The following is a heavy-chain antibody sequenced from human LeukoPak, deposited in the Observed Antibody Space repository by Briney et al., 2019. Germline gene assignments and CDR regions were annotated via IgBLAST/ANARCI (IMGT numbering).Heavy chain of an antibody. V-gene: IGHV1-69*04. D-gene: IGHD6-6*01. CDR1: GGTFSSHA. CDR3: ARVKAARWEILDS. Sequence: SVKVSCKASGGTFSSHAISWVRQAPGQGLEWMGRIVPILGIANYARQFQGSVTITADKSTTTAYMEVSSLRSGDTAVYYCARVKAARWEILDSWGQGTLVTVSS. CDR2: IVPILGIA. J-gene: IGHJ4*02.